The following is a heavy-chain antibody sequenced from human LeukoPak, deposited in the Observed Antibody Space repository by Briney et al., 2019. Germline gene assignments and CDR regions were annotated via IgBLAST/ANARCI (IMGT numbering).Heavy chain of an antibody. J-gene: IGHJ4*02. V-gene: IGHV3-23*01. CDR1: GFAFNNYA. D-gene: IGHD6-19*01. CDR3: AKEGDSSGYYMILCFFDY. CDR2: IGGSGGST. Sequence: PGGSLRLSCAASGFAFNNYAMSWVRQAPGRGLEWVSSIGGSGGSTYYADSVRGRFTMSRDNSKNTLYLQMNSLRAEDTAVYFCAKEGDSSGYYMILCFFDYWDQGTLVTVSS.